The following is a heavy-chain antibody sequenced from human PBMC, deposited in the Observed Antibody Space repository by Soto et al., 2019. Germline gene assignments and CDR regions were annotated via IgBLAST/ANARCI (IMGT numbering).Heavy chain of an antibody. CDR1: GGSVSSGSYY. D-gene: IGHD1-26*01. V-gene: IGHV4-61*01. CDR3: ARTMVGARAGYFDY. J-gene: IGHJ4*02. Sequence: SETLSLTCTVSGGSVSSGSYYWSWIRQPPGKGLEWIGYIYYSGSTNYNPSPKSRVTISVDTSKNQFSLKLSSVTAADMAVCYCARTMVGARAGYFDYWGRGTLVTVS. CDR2: IYYSGST.